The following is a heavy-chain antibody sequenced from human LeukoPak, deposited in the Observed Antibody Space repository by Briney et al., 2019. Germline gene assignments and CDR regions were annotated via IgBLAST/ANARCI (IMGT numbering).Heavy chain of an antibody. J-gene: IGHJ3*01. CDR2: ISHDGGNT. Sequence: PGGSLRLSCSASGFTFSNYAIHWVRQAPGKGLEYVSTISHDGGNTNYADSVKGRFTISRDNSKNTLFLQMNSLRAEDTAVYYCARASKVEAFDVWGQGTMVTVSS. CDR3: ARASKVEAFDV. D-gene: IGHD2-15*01. CDR1: GFTFSNYA. V-gene: IGHV3-64*04.